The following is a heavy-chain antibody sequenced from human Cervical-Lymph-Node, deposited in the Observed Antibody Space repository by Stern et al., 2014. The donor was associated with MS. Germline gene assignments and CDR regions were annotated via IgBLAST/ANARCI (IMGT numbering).Heavy chain of an antibody. CDR1: GFTLSRYW. CDR3: ARDVQGDGNYNLDH. CDR2: MNSDGSTT. Sequence: EVHLVESGGGLVQPGGSLRLSCAASGFTLSRYWMHWVRQTPGKGLVWISRMNSDGSTTTYAESVKGRFTISRDNAKNMVYLQLNSLRVDDTAVYYCARDVQGDGNYNLDHWGQGTLVTVSS. V-gene: IGHV3-74*01. J-gene: IGHJ4*02. D-gene: IGHD1-1*01.